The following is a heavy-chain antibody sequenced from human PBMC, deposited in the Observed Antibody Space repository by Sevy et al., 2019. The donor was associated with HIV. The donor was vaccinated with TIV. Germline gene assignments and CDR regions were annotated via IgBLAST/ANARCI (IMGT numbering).Heavy chain of an antibody. Sequence: GGSLRLSCAASGFTFSSYWMSWVRQAPGKGLEWVANIKQDGSEKYYVDSVKGRFTISRDNAKNSLYQQMNSLRAEDTAVYYCAREAHYYDSSGYYRNAFDIWGQGTMVTVSS. V-gene: IGHV3-7*01. D-gene: IGHD3-22*01. CDR1: GFTFSSYW. CDR2: IKQDGSEK. CDR3: AREAHYYDSSGYYRNAFDI. J-gene: IGHJ3*02.